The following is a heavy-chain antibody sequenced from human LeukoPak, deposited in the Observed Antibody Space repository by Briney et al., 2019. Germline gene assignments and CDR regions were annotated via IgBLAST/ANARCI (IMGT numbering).Heavy chain of an antibody. Sequence: SETLSLTCTVSGGSISSGGYYWSWIRQHPGKGLEWIGYIYYSGSTYYNPSLKSRVTISVDTSKNQFSLKLSSVTAADTAVYYCARDSGGAAGGSGMGYGFDIWGQGTMVTVSS. D-gene: IGHD6-13*01. J-gene: IGHJ3*02. CDR3: ARDSGGAAGGSGMGYGFDI. V-gene: IGHV4-31*03. CDR2: IYYSGST. CDR1: GGSISSGGYY.